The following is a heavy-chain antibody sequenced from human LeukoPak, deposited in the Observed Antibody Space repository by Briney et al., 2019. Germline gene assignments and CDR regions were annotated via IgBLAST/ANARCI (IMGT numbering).Heavy chain of an antibody. V-gene: IGHV1-69*06. D-gene: IGHD3-10*01. J-gene: IGHJ3*02. CDR2: IIPIFGTA. CDR3: ARVDRGQGDDAFDI. CDR1: EGTFSSYA. Sequence: ASVKVSCKASEGTFSSYAISWVRQAPGQGLEWMGGIIPIFGTANYAQKFQGRVTITADKSTSTAYMELSSLRSEDTAVYYCARVDRGQGDDAFDIWGQGTMVTASS.